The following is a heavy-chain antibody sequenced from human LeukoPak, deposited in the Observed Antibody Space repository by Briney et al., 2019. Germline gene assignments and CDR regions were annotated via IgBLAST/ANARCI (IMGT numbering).Heavy chain of an antibody. D-gene: IGHD3-9*01. CDR2: INANNGNI. Sequence: ASVKVSCKASGYTFTKYGVSWVRQAPGQGLEWIGWINANNGNINYAQNLQGRVTVTTDTSTSIAYMELRSLRSDDTAVYYCARDIDYNIDYWGQGTLVTVSS. J-gene: IGHJ4*02. CDR3: ARDIDYNIDY. V-gene: IGHV1-18*04. CDR1: GYTFTKYG.